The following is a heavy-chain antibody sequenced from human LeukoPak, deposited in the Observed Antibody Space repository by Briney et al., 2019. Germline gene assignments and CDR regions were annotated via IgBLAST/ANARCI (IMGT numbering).Heavy chain of an antibody. J-gene: IGHJ5*02. CDR1: GFTFSSYA. CDR2: ISGSGGST. Sequence: GKSLRLSCAASGFTFSSYAMSWVRQAPGKGLEWVSAISGSGGSTYYADSVKGRFTISRDNSKNTLYLQMNSLRAEDTAVYYCAKSSLVITTTGWFDPWGQGTLVTVSS. V-gene: IGHV3-23*01. CDR3: AKSSLVITTTGWFDP. D-gene: IGHD3-22*01.